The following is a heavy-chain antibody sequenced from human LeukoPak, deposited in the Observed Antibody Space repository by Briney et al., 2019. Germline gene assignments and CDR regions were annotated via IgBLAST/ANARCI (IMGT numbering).Heavy chain of an antibody. V-gene: IGHV3-74*01. CDR2: INSDGSST. CDR1: GFTFSSYW. CDR3: ARYCSSTNCLGGMDV. Sequence: PGGSLRLSCAASGFTFSSYWMHWVRQAPGKGLVWVSRINSDGSSTSYADSVKGRFTISRDNAKNSLYLQMNSLRAEDTAVYYCARYCSSTNCLGGMDVWGQGTTVTVSS. J-gene: IGHJ6*02. D-gene: IGHD2-2*01.